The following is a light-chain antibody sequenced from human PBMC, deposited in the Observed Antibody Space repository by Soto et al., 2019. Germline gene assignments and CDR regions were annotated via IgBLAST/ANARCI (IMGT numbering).Light chain of an antibody. J-gene: IGKJ1*01. CDR1: QRVSSGY. CDR3: HQRQSWPRT. V-gene: IGKV3-11*01. Sequence: EIVLTQSPGTLSLSPGERATLSFRASQRVSSGYLAWYQHKPGQPPRLLIYDASKRATGIPARFGGSGSGTDFTLTISDVQPEDFALYYCHQRQSWPRTFGQGTKVHIK. CDR2: DAS.